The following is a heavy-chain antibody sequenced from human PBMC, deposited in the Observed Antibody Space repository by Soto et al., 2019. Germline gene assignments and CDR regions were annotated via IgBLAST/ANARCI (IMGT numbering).Heavy chain of an antibody. D-gene: IGHD3-22*01. Sequence: GGSLRLSCAASGFTVSSNYMSWVRQAPGKGLEWVSVIYSGGSTYYADSVKGRFTISRDNSKNTLYLQMNSLRAEDTAVYYCARESPYYDSSGYYLGYWGQGTLVTVSS. CDR2: IYSGGST. J-gene: IGHJ4*02. V-gene: IGHV3-53*01. CDR3: ARESPYYDSSGYYLGY. CDR1: GFTVSSNY.